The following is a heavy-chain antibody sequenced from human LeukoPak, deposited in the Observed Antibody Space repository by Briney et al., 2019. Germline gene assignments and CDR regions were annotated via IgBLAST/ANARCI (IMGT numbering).Heavy chain of an antibody. J-gene: IGHJ4*02. CDR1: GFTFNFYV. D-gene: IGHD4-17*01. Sequence: GGSLRLSCAASGFTFNFYVMSWVRQAPGKGLEWVSGTSASGGTTYYADSVKGRFTISRDNSKNTVYLEMKSLRAEDTGVYYCVQDRGPTVTTFAYWGQGTLVTVSS. CDR2: TSASGGTT. CDR3: VQDRGPTVTTFAY. V-gene: IGHV3-23*01.